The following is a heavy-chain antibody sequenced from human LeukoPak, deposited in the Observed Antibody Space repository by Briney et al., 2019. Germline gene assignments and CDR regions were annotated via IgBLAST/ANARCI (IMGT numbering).Heavy chain of an antibody. Sequence: ASVKVSCKASGYTFTGYYMHWVRQAPGQGLEWMGWISAYNGNTNYAQKLQGRVTMTTDTSTSTAYMELRSLRSDDTAVYYCARDRHDFWSGYYRGLALWGQGTLVTVSS. CDR3: ARDRHDFWSGYYRGLAL. J-gene: IGHJ4*02. CDR1: GYTFTGYY. V-gene: IGHV1-18*04. CDR2: ISAYNGNT. D-gene: IGHD3-3*01.